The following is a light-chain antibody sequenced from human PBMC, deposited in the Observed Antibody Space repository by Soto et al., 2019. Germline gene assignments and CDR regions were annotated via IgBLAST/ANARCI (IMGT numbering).Light chain of an antibody. J-gene: IGKJ4*01. V-gene: IGKV3-20*01. CDR3: QQYDSSPLT. CDR1: ESVSDNY. Sequence: EIVLTQSPGTLSLSPGERATLSCRASESVSDNYLAWYQQRSGQAPRLVIYGASSRASAVPDRFSGSGSGADFTLTISRLEPEDFAGYYCQQYDSSPLTFGGGTKVEIK. CDR2: GAS.